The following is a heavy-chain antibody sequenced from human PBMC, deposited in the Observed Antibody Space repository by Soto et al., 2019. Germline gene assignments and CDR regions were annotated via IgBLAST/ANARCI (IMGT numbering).Heavy chain of an antibody. D-gene: IGHD3-10*01. V-gene: IGHV3-13*04. CDR1: GFTFSSYD. J-gene: IGHJ4*02. CDR2: IGTAGDT. CDR3: ARAFYYYGSGVPLPDY. Sequence: VGSLRLSCAASGFTFSSYDMHWVRQATGKGLEWVSAIGTAGDTYYPGSVKGRFTISRENAKNSLYLQMNSLRAGDTAVYYCARAFYYYGSGVPLPDYWGQGTLVTVSS.